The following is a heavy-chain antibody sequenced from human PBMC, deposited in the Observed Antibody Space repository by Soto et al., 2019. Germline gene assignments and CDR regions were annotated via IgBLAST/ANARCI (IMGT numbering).Heavy chain of an antibody. CDR1: GGSISRSSNY. V-gene: IGHV4-39*01. D-gene: IGHD2-15*01. CDR2: IYYSGST. J-gene: IGHJ5*02. Sequence: PAETLSFTCTVSGGSISRSSNYGGWVREPGGEGLEWIGSIYYSGSTDYKPSLSSRVTISVDTSKSQFPLKLSSVTAADDAVYHCAIFLGYCSSGSCYSYGWFGPGGPGTLVPVSP. CDR3: AIFLGYCSSGSCYSYGWFGP.